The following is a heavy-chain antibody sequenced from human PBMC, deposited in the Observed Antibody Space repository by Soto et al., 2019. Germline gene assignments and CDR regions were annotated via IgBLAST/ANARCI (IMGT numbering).Heavy chain of an antibody. CDR3: ATLGGNLGAFDY. CDR1: GFTFSNAW. D-gene: IGHD3-16*01. CDR2: IKSRADGGTA. J-gene: IGHJ4*02. V-gene: IGHV3-15*01. Sequence: EVQLVESGGGLVKPGGSLRLSCAASGFTFSNAWMSWVRQAPGKGLGWVGRIKSRADGGTADHAAPVKGRFAISRDDSKTPLYLQMNSLKTEDTAVYYCATLGGNLGAFDYWGQGTLVTVSS.